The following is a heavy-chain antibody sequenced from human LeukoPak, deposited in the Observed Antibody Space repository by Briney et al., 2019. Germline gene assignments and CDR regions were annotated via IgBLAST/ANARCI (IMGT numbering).Heavy chain of an antibody. CDR3: ARLKGGYCSSTSCLGWFDP. V-gene: IGHV3-21*01. J-gene: IGHJ5*02. CDR2: ISSSSSYI. CDR1: GFTFSSYS. Sequence: GGSPRLSCAASGFTFSSYSMNWVRQAPGKGLEWVSSISSSSSYIYYADSVKGRFAISRDNAKNSLYLQMNSLRAEDTAVYYCARLKGGYCSSTSCLGWFDPWGQGTLVTVSS. D-gene: IGHD2-2*01.